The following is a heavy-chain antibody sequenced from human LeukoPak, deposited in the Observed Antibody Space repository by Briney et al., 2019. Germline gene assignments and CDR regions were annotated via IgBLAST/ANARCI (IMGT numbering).Heavy chain of an antibody. CDR1: GFTFSSYW. V-gene: IGHV3-7*01. CDR2: IKQDGTEK. J-gene: IGHJ3*02. Sequence: GGSLRLSCAASGFTFSSYWMNWVRQAPGKGLEWVANIKQDGTEKLYVDSVKGRFTISRDNSKNTLYLQMNSLRAEDTAVYYCAKDGALNSIPGIAVWGAFDIWGQGTMVTVSS. D-gene: IGHD6-19*01. CDR3: AKDGALNSIPGIAVWGAFDI.